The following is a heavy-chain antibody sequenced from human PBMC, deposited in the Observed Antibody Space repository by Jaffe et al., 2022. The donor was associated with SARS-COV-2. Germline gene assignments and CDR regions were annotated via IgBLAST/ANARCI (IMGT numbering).Heavy chain of an antibody. CDR3: ARDLYYYDSSGSRLWVSYYYYYGMDV. Sequence: QVQLVESGGGVVQPGRSLRLSCAASGFTFSSYAMHWVRQAPGKGLEWVAVISYDGSNKYYADSVKGRFTISRDNSKNTLYLQMNSLRAEDTAVYYCARDLYYYDSSGSRLWVSYYYYYGMDVWGQGTTVTVSS. J-gene: IGHJ6*02. V-gene: IGHV3-30-3*01. CDR2: ISYDGSNK. CDR1: GFTFSSYA. D-gene: IGHD3-22*01.